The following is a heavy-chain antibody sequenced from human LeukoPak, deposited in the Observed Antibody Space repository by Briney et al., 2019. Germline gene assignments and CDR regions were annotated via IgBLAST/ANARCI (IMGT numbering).Heavy chain of an antibody. J-gene: IGHJ5*02. V-gene: IGHV4-59*01. CDR3: ARGYSATYGRFDP. CDR2: IYYTGNT. D-gene: IGHD1-26*01. Sequence: PSETLSLTCAVYGWSFSGYYWSWIRQPPGKGLEWIGYIYYTGNTNYNPSLKSRVTISVDTSKNQFSLKLTSVTAADTAVYFCARGYSATYGRFDPWGQGTLVTVSS. CDR1: GWSFSGYY.